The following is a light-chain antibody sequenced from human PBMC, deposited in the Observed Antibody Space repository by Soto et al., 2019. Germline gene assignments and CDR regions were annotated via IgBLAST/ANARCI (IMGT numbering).Light chain of an antibody. V-gene: IGKV3-11*01. Sequence: ILLTQSPGTLPLSPGERATLSCRASQSVSSYLAWYQQRPGQAPRLLIYDASNRATGIPARLSGSGSGTDFTLTISSLEPEDFAVYYCQQRSNWRTFGQGTKVDIK. CDR3: QQRSNWRT. J-gene: IGKJ1*01. CDR1: QSVSSY. CDR2: DAS.